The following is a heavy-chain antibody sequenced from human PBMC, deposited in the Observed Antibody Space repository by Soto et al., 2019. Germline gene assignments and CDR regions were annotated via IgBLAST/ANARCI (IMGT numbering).Heavy chain of an antibody. CDR2: IDPLDSQT. Sequence: GESLKISCEGSGYRFASYWITWVRQVPGKGLEWMGRIDPLDSQTNYSASFQGHVTFSADKSINTAFLQWSSLRASDSATYFCTRHAVITSGGVIVSHWFDPWGPGTPVTVSS. J-gene: IGHJ5*02. CDR3: TRHAVITSGGVIVSHWFDP. CDR1: GYRFASYW. V-gene: IGHV5-10-1*01. D-gene: IGHD3-16*01.